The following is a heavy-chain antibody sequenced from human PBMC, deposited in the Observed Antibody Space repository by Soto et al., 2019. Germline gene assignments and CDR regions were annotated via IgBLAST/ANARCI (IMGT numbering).Heavy chain of an antibody. CDR2: ISGSVDNI. CDR1: ECKSIDFF. J-gene: IGHJ5*02. V-gene: IGHV3-11*04. CDR3: VRDSARIVVVPRVDGDNWFDP. D-gene: IGHD2-2*01. Sequence: GGPQRHSYIGSECKSIDFFMSWIRKNEGKGLGWVSFISGSVDNIKYAESVKGRFTISRENAKNSLYLQMNSLRDEDAAVYYCVRDSARIVVVPRVDGDNWFDPWGQGTLVTVSS.